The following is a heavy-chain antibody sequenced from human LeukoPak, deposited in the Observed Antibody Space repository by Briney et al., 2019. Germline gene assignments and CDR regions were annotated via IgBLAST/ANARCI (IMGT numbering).Heavy chain of an antibody. V-gene: IGHV4-38-2*02. Sequence: PSETLSLTCTVSGYSISSGYYWGWIRQPPGKGLEWIGSIYHSGSTYYNPSLKSRVTISVDTSKNQFSLKLSSVTAADTAVYYCARDYLLGYCSGGSCSERDYWGQGTLVTVSS. D-gene: IGHD2-15*01. CDR1: GYSISSGYY. J-gene: IGHJ4*02. CDR2: IYHSGST. CDR3: ARDYLLGYCSGGSCSERDY.